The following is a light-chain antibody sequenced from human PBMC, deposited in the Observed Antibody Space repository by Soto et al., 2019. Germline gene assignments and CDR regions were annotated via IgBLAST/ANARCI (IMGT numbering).Light chain of an antibody. J-gene: IGKJ1*01. CDR3: QQYHIYSGT. V-gene: IGKV1-5*03. Sequence: DVQMTKYPSTLSASVGDRVTITCRASQTIDSWLAWYQQRPGKPPNLLIYKASTLASGVPSRFSGSGSGTEFTLTINSLQPDDFATYYCQQYHIYSGTFGQGTKVDIK. CDR2: KAS. CDR1: QTIDSW.